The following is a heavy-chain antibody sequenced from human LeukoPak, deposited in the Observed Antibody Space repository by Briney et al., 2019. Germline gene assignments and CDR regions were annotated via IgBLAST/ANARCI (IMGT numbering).Heavy chain of an antibody. V-gene: IGHV4-61*08. CDR2: IYYSGST. Sequence: SETLSLTCTVSGGSISSGDYYSSWIRQPPGKGLDRSGYIYYSGSTYYNPSLKSRVTISVDTSKNQFSLKLSSVTAADTAVYYCARVQYYYDSSGYYYNNWFDPWGQGTLVTVSS. D-gene: IGHD3-22*01. CDR1: GGSISSGDYY. CDR3: ARVQYYYDSSGYYYNNWFDP. J-gene: IGHJ5*02.